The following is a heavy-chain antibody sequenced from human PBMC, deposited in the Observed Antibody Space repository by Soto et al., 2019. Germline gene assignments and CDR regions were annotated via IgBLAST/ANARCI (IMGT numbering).Heavy chain of an antibody. CDR2: ISAYNGNT. V-gene: IGHV1-18*01. CDR3: ARDDPPVQH. J-gene: IGHJ1*01. Sequence: QVQLVQSGAXXXKPGASVXXXXXASGYTFSSYSISWVRQAPGQGLEWMGWISAYNGNTNYGQKLQGRVTMTTDTSTNTAYMELRSLRSDDTAVYYCARDDPPVQHWGQGTLVTVSS. CDR1: GYTFSSYS.